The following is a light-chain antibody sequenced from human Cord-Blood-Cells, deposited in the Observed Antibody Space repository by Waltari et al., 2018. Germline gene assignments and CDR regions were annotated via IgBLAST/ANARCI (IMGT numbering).Light chain of an antibody. J-gene: IGKJ3*01. CDR3: QQYNSYSST. V-gene: IGKV1-5*01. CDR1: QSISSW. CDR2: DAS. Sequence: DIQMTQSPSTLSASVGDRVTITCRASQSISSWLAWYQQKPGKAPKLLIYDASSLESGVPSRCSGSGSGTEFTLTISRLHPDDFATYYCQQYNSYSSTFGPGTKVDSK.